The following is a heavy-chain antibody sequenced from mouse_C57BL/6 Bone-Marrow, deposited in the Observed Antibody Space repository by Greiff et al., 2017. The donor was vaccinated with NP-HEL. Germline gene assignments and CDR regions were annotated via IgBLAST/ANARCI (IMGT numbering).Heavy chain of an antibody. V-gene: IGHV7-3*01. CDR2: IRNKANGYTT. CDR1: GFTFTDYY. Sequence: EVQLVESGGGLVQPGGSLSLSCAASGFTFTDYYMSWVRQPPGKALEWLGFIRNKANGYTTEYSASVKGRFTISRDNSQSILYLQMNALRAEDSATYYCARSNWYYYAMDYWGQGTSVTVSS. CDR3: ARSNWYYYAMDY. D-gene: IGHD4-1*01. J-gene: IGHJ4*01.